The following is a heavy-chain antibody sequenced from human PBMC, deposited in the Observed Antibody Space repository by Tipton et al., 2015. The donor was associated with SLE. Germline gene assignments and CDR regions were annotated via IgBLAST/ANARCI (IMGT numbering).Heavy chain of an antibody. D-gene: IGHD2-2*01. CDR2: IYYSGST. Sequence: TLSLTCTVSGGSISSGGYYWSWIRQHPGKGLEWLGYIYYSGSTYYNPSLKSRVTISVDTSKNQFSLKLSSVTAADTAVYYCARGPYCSSTSCPIWFDPWGQGTLITVSS. CDR1: GGSISSGGYY. CDR3: ARGPYCSSTSCPIWFDP. V-gene: IGHV4-31*03. J-gene: IGHJ5*02.